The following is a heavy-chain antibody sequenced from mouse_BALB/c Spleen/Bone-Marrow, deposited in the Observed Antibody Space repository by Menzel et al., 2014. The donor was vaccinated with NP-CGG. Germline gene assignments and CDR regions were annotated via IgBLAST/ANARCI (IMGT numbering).Heavy chain of an antibody. CDR3: ARHGVRREWYFDV. Sequence: EVQLVESGGGLVQPGGSLKLSCAASGFTFSRYTMSWVRQTPEKRLEWVAYISSGGGSTYYPDTDTVKGRFTVSRDNAKNTLYLQMSSLKSEDTAMYYCARHGVRREWYFDVWGAGTTVTVSS. CDR2: ISSGGGST. D-gene: IGHD2-14*01. CDR1: GFTFSRYT. J-gene: IGHJ1*01. V-gene: IGHV5-12-2*01.